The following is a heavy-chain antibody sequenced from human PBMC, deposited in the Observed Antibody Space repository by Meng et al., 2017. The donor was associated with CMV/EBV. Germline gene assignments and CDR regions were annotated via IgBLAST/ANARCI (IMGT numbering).Heavy chain of an antibody. Sequence: GGSLRLSCAVSGFSFDDYAMHWVRQAPGKGLEWVSGLTWNSGVIAYADSVKGRFFISRDNANNPLYLRMNSLRAEDTAMYYCAKDIVKLEQQLDYDGFDIWGQGTMVTVSS. CDR2: LTWNSGVI. J-gene: IGHJ3*02. CDR1: GFSFDDYA. CDR3: AKDIVKLEQQLDYDGFDI. V-gene: IGHV3-9*01. D-gene: IGHD6-13*01.